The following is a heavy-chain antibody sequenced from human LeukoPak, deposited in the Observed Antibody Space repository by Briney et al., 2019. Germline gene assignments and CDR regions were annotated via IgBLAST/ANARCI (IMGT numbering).Heavy chain of an antibody. CDR2: IYYSGST. CDR3: ARHSAIVGAPHFDY. Sequence: SETLSLTCTVSGGSISSSSYYWGWIRQPPGKGLEWIGTIYYSGSTYYSPSLKSRVTISVDTSRNEFSLRLTSVTAADTAMYYCARHSAIVGAPHFDYWGQGTLVTVSS. CDR1: GGSISSSSYY. D-gene: IGHD1-26*01. V-gene: IGHV4-39*01. J-gene: IGHJ4*02.